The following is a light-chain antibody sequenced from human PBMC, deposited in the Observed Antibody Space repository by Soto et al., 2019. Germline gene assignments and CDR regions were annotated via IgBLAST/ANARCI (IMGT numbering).Light chain of an antibody. CDR1: SSNIGAGYD. V-gene: IGLV1-40*01. CDR2: GNF. CDR3: QSYDNSLNGSCV. Sequence: QSVLTQPPSVSGAPGQRVTISCTGSSSNIGAGYDVNWYQQLPGTAPKLLIYGNFNRPSGVPDRFSGSQSGTSASLAITGLQADDEADYYCQSYDNSLNGSCVFGTGTKVTVL. J-gene: IGLJ1*01.